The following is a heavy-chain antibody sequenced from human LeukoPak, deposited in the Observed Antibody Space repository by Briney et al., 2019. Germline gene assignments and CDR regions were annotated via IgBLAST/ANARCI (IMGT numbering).Heavy chain of an antibody. J-gene: IGHJ3*02. V-gene: IGHV3-23*01. CDR1: GFRFSSYA. D-gene: IGHD5-24*01. CDR2: ISGSGGST. Sequence: GGSLRLPCAASGFRFSSYAMSWVRQAPGKGLEWVSVISGSGGSTNYANSVKGRFTISRDNAKNTLYLQMNSLRAEDTAVYYCVRDHGHPDAFDIWGQGTMVSVSS. CDR3: VRDHGHPDAFDI.